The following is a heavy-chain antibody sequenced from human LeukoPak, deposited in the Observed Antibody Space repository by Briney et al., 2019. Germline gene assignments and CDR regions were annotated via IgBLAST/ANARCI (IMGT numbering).Heavy chain of an antibody. Sequence: GESLKISCKGSGYSFTCYWIGWVRQMPGKGLEWMGIIYPGDSDTRYSPSFQGQVTISADKSISTAYLQWSSLKASDTAMYYCARSKGNIVLYMDVWGKGTTVTVSS. CDR3: ARSKGNIVLYMDV. V-gene: IGHV5-51*01. D-gene: IGHD2-8*01. CDR2: IYPGDSDT. J-gene: IGHJ6*03. CDR1: GYSFTCYW.